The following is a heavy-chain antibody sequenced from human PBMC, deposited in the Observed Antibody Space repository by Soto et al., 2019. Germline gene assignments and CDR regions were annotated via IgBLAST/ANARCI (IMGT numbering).Heavy chain of an antibody. Sequence: EVQLVESGGGLVQPGGSLRLSCAVSGFTFSSYWMHWVRQAPGTGLLWVSRINTDGSTSSYADSVKGRFTISRDNAKNTLYLQMNSVRAEDMAVYYCVIDHTGYSDYWGQGTLVTVSS. D-gene: IGHD3-9*01. J-gene: IGHJ4*02. CDR1: GFTFSSYW. V-gene: IGHV3-74*01. CDR3: VIDHTGYSDY. CDR2: INTDGSTS.